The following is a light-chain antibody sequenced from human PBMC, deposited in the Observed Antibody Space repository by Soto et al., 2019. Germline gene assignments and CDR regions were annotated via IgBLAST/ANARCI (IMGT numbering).Light chain of an antibody. CDR3: QHHNSYSQT. CDR1: QSIRHY. V-gene: IGKV1-5*01. Sequence: DLQITDSPPPLSASVGHRVTNTDLASQSIRHYLAWYQHMPGKAPKLLIYGASTLQSGVPSRFSGSGSGTEFTLTISSLQPDDFGTYFCQHHNSYSQTFGQGTKVDIK. J-gene: IGKJ1*01. CDR2: GAS.